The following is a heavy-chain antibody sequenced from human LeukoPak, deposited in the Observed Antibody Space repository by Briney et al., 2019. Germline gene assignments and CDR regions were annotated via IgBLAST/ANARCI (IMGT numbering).Heavy chain of an antibody. CDR1: GFTFSSYW. D-gene: IGHD6-13*01. J-gene: IGHJ4*02. Sequence: GGSLRLSCAASGFTFSSYWMHWVRHAPGKGLVWVSRINGDGSSTTYVDSVMGRFTISRDNAKNTLYLQMKRVRAEDTAVYYCPRGNIAAAGIHYWGQGTLVIVSS. CDR2: INGDGSST. CDR3: PRGNIAAAGIHY. V-gene: IGHV3-74*01.